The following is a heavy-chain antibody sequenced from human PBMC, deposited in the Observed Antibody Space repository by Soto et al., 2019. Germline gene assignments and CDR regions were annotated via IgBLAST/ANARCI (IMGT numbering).Heavy chain of an antibody. CDR1: GFIFNSYW. D-gene: IGHD2-2*01. CDR2: INTDESSR. V-gene: IGHV3-74*01. Sequence: VQLVESGGGLVQPGGSLRLSCAASGFIFNSYWMHWVRQAPGKGLVWVSRINTDESSRSYADSVKGRFTISRDNAKNTLYLQMNSLRAEDTAVYFCARDRVPQLGYYGMDVWGQGTTVTVSS. J-gene: IGHJ6*02. CDR3: ARDRVPQLGYYGMDV.